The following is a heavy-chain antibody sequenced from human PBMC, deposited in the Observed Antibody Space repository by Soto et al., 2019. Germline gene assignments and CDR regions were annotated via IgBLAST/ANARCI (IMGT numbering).Heavy chain of an antibody. CDR1: GFSFTTYA. CDR3: ARDPGYCDSGGDYDY. CDR2: VSGSGSTT. J-gene: IGHJ4*02. Sequence: EVQLLESGGGLVQPGGSLRLSCAASGFSFTTYAMGWVRQAPGKGLEWVSAVSGSGSTTYYADSVKGRFIITRNNAKTTAYLSMHSLRAEHTDVYSCARDPGYCDSGGDYDYWGQGTLVTVSS. V-gene: IGHV3-23*01. D-gene: IGHD2-21*01.